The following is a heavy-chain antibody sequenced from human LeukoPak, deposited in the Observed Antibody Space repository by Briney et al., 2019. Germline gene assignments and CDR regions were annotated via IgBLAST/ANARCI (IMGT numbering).Heavy chain of an antibody. V-gene: IGHV3-23*01. CDR2: ISDNVGGT. CDR3: AKDGDFWSGYLPYYFDL. Sequence: GGSLRLSCAASGLTFRSYTMSWVRQAPGKGLEWVSSISDNVGGTYYTDSVKGRFTISRDNSKNTLYLQMNGLRAEDTALYYCAKDGDFWSGYLPYYFDLWGQGTLLTVSS. CDR1: GLTFRSYT. J-gene: IGHJ4*02. D-gene: IGHD3-3*01.